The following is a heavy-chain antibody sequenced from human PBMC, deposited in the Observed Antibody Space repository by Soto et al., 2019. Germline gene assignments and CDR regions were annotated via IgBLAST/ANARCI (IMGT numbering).Heavy chain of an antibody. D-gene: IGHD3-9*01. CDR2: IRGSGGST. J-gene: IGHJ6*03. CDR3: AKVGNTIRAPTMD. V-gene: IGHV3-23*01. Sequence: GPEWLSAIRGSGGSTYYADSVKGRFTISRDNSKDTLYLQMNSLRAEDTAVYYFAKVGNTIRAPTMD.